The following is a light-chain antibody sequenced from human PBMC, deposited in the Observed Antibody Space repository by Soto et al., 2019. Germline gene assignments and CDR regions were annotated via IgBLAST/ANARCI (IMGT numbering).Light chain of an antibody. V-gene: IGKV1-12*01. CDR1: QGIDRW. CDR2: AAS. J-gene: IGKJ4*01. Sequence: DIQMTQSPSTLSGSVGDRVTITCRASQGIDRWLAWYQQKPGKVPKVLIYAASSLRSGVPSRFSGSGSGTDFSLTISSLQPEDLATYYCKQSKSFPLTFGGGTKVDIK. CDR3: KQSKSFPLT.